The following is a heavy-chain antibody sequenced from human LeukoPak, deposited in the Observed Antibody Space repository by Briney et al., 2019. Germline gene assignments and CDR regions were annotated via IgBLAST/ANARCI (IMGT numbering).Heavy chain of an antibody. Sequence: GGSLRLSCAASGFTVSSNYMSWVRQAPGKGLEWVSIIYSGGSTFYADSVEGRFTISRDSAENTLYLQMKSLKAEDTAFYYCARPLLYYYGSETYFWFDLWGQGTLVTVSS. CDR2: IYSGGST. J-gene: IGHJ5*02. V-gene: IGHV3-53*01. CDR3: ARPLLYYYGSETYFWFDL. D-gene: IGHD3-10*01. CDR1: GFTVSSNY.